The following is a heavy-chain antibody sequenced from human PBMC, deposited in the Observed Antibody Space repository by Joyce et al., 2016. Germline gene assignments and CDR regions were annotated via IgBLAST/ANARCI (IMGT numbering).Heavy chain of an antibody. CDR2: IIPVYESP. D-gene: IGHD2-2*01. J-gene: IGHJ4*02. V-gene: IGHV1-69*01. CDR3: ARSLSYSSRRSLRFYYFDF. CDR1: GGTFNYYA. Sequence: QVQLVQSGAEVKKSGSSVKISCTASGGTFNYYAINWVRQAPGQGPEWLGGIIPVYESPDYAQKFQGRVTITVDESTSTSYMELTSLTSEDTAVYYCARSLSYSSRRSLRFYYFDFWGQGTRVTVSS.